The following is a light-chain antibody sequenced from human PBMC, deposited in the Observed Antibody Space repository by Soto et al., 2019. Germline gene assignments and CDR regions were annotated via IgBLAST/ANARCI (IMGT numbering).Light chain of an antibody. J-gene: IGKJ1*01. CDR3: QQFYTNPT. CDR2: WAS. CDR1: QSILHSPNNKDA. Sequence: DIVMTQSPDSLAVSLGERATINCKSSQSILHSPNNKDALTWYQQKPGQPPKLLINWASTREYGVPDRFSGAGSRTEFTHTHSSLEAEDVAVYYCQQFYTNPTFGQGTRVEIK. V-gene: IGKV4-1*01.